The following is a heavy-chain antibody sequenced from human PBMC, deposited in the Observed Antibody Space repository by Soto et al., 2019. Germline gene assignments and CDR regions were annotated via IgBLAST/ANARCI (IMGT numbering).Heavy chain of an antibody. CDR1: GFTFTNAW. CDR3: TTVPEEIAAAGVDY. V-gene: IGHV3-15*01. CDR2: IRSKTDGETT. D-gene: IGHD6-13*01. J-gene: IGHJ4*02. Sequence: PGGSLRLSCSASGFTFTNAWMSWVRQAPGKGLEWVGRIRSKTDGETTEYAAPVKGRFILSRDDSKNTLYLQMNSLKTEDTAVYYCTTVPEEIAAAGVDYWGQGTLVTVSS.